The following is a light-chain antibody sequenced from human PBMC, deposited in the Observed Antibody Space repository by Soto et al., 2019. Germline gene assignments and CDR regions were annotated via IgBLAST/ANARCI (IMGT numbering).Light chain of an antibody. CDR2: TAS. CDR1: QGIGSF. J-gene: IGKJ5*01. V-gene: IGKV1D-16*01. CDR3: QQYSSYPRT. Sequence: DIQMTQSPSSLSASVGARVTITCRASQGIGSFLAWYQHKPGQAPKSLIKTASVLQGGVPSRFGGSGSETEFTLTITSLQPEDFATYYCQQYSSYPRTFGQGTRLEIK.